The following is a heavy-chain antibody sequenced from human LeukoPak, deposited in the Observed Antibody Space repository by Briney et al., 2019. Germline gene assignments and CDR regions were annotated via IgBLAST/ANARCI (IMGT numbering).Heavy chain of an antibody. J-gene: IGHJ4*02. CDR3: AAAPQTYYYDSGDYYSDY. CDR2: VDAEDGKT. V-gene: IGHV1-24*01. CDR1: GYSLSELS. D-gene: IGHD3-22*01. Sequence: ASVKVSCKVSGYSLSELSIQWVRQVPGERLEWMGGVDAEDGKTIYAQRFQGRVTMTEDTSIDTAYMDLSSLRSEDTAMYYCAAAPQTYYYDSGDYYSDYWGQGTLVTVSS.